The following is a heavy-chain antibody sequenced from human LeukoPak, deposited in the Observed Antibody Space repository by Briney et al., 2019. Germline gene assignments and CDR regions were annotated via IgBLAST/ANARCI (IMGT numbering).Heavy chain of an antibody. CDR1: GYTFTVYY. J-gene: IGHJ2*01. D-gene: IGHD5-18*01. Sequence: ASVNVSFKSSGYTFTVYYMHWVRQAPGQGLEWMGWVNPTSGNTGYAQKFQGRVTMPRDASIATAYMELSSLTSEDTALYYCTRMRGYTYGYWYLDLWGRGTPVTVSS. CDR3: TRMRGYTYGYWYLDL. V-gene: IGHV1-8*02. CDR2: VNPTSGNT.